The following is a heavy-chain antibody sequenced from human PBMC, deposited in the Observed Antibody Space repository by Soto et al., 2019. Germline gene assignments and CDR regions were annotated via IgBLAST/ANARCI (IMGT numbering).Heavy chain of an antibody. D-gene: IGHD3-16*02. Sequence: GESLKISCKGSGYSFTSYWIGWVRQMPGKGLEWMGIIYPGDSDTRYSPSFQGQVTISADKSISTAYLQWSSLRASDTAMYYCARDLIVGELSYGMDVWGQGTTVTAP. CDR2: IYPGDSDT. CDR3: ARDLIVGELSYGMDV. J-gene: IGHJ6*02. CDR1: GYSFTSYW. V-gene: IGHV5-51*01.